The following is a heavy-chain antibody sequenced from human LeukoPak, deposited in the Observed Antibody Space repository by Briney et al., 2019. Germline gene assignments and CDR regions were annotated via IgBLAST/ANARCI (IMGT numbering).Heavy chain of an antibody. J-gene: IGHJ3*02. Sequence: PSETLSLTCTVSGGPISSYYWSWLRQPAGKGLEWIGRIYTSGSTNYNPSLKSRVTMSVDTSKNQFSLKLSSVTAADTAVYYCAREPSYDYVWGSYRFGVNDAFDIWGQGTMVTVSS. CDR1: GGPISSYY. CDR2: IYTSGST. CDR3: AREPSYDYVWGSYRFGVNDAFDI. D-gene: IGHD3-16*02. V-gene: IGHV4-4*07.